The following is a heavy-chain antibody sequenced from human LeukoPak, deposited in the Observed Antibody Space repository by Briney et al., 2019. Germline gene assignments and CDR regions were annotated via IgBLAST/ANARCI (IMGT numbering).Heavy chain of an antibody. Sequence: PGGSLRLSCAASGFTFSSYAMSWVRQAPGKGLEWVSSISGSGGSTYYADSVKGRFTISRDNAKNSLYLQMNSLRAEDTAVYYCARDSDYMDVWGKGTTVTVSS. CDR1: GFTFSSYA. D-gene: IGHD3-10*01. CDR2: ISGSGGST. V-gene: IGHV3-23*01. J-gene: IGHJ6*03. CDR3: ARDSDYMDV.